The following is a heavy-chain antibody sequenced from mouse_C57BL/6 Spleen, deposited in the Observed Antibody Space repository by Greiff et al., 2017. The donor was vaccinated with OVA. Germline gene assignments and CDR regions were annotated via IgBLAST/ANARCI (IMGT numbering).Heavy chain of an antibody. CDR2: IDPETGGT. V-gene: IGHV1-15*01. D-gene: IGHD2-1*01. Sequence: VQLQQSGAELVRPGASVTLSCKASGYTFTDYEMHWVKQTPVHGLEWIGAIDPETGGTAYNQKFKGKAILTADKSSSTAYMELRSLTSEDSAVYYCTRKGLLWGNYVYFDVWGTGTTVTVSS. CDR1: GYTFTDYE. J-gene: IGHJ1*03. CDR3: TRKGLLWGNYVYFDV.